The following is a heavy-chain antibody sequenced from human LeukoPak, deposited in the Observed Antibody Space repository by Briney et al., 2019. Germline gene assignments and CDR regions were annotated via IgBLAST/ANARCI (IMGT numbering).Heavy chain of an antibody. CDR2: INPNSGGT. Sequence: ASVKVSCKAFGYTFTSNYMHWVRQAPGQGLEWMGWINPNSGGTNYAQKFQGRVTMTRDTSISTAYMELRRLRSDDTAVYYCAINTVTTGWDALDIWGQGTMVTVSS. CDR3: AINTVTTGWDALDI. D-gene: IGHD4-17*01. CDR1: GYTFTSNY. V-gene: IGHV1-2*02. J-gene: IGHJ3*02.